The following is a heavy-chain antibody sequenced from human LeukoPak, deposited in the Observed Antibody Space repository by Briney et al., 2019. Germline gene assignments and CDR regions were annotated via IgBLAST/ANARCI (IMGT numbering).Heavy chain of an antibody. CDR2: IYYSGST. D-gene: IGHD1-26*01. J-gene: IGHJ3*02. CDR3: ARHRWELNAFDI. Sequence: SETLSLTCTVSGGSISSYYWSWIRQPPGKGLEWIGYIYYSGSTNYNPSLKSRVTISVDTSKIQFSLILSSVTAADTVVYYCARHRWELNAFDIWGQGTMVTVSS. CDR1: GGSISSYY. V-gene: IGHV4-59*08.